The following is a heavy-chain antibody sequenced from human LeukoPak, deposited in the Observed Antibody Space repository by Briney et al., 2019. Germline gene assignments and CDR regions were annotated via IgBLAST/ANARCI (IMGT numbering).Heavy chain of an antibody. V-gene: IGHV4-34*01. CDR1: GGSFSGYY. J-gene: IGHJ4*02. Sequence: KPSETLSLTCAVYGGSFSGYYWSWIRQPPGKGLEWIGEINHSGSTNYNPSLKSRVTISVDTSKNQFSLKLSSVTAADRAVYYCARSVGPYYDSSGYPDYWGQGTLVTVSS. D-gene: IGHD3-22*01. CDR2: INHSGST. CDR3: ARSVGPYYDSSGYPDY.